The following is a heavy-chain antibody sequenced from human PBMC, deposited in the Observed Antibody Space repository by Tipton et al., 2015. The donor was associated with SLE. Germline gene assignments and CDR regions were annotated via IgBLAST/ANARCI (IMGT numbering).Heavy chain of an antibody. CDR2: INSDGSST. V-gene: IGHV3-74*01. J-gene: IGHJ4*02. CDR1: RLTLSRYW. D-gene: IGHD3-10*01. Sequence: SLRFSCAASRLTLSRYWMHWVRQAPGKGLVWVSGINSDGSSTRNADSVKGRFTISRDNAKNTLYLQMNTLRVDDTAVYYCVASYPSGDYWGQGTLVTVSS. CDR3: VASYPSGDY.